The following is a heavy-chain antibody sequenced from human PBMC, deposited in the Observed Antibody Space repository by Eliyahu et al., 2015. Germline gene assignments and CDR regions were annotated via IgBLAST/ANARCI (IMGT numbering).Heavy chain of an antibody. CDR2: FYYGVTT. CDR3: ARHYSSSAPLIN. Sequence: QLQLQESGPGLVKPSETLSLTCXXXGGSXXGSNXYWGWIRQPPGKGPEWXGSFYYGVTTYYSPSLRSRVAISVDTTNNHLSLQLRFVTAADTAVYYCARHYSSSAPLINWGQGTLVTVSS. J-gene: IGHJ4*02. V-gene: IGHV4-39*01. D-gene: IGHD6-6*01. CDR1: GGSXXGSNXY.